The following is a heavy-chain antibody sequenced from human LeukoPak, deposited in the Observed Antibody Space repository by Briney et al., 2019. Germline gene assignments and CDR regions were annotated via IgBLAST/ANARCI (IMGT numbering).Heavy chain of an antibody. V-gene: IGHV3-66*04. J-gene: IGHJ3*02. CDR3: ASQSTPVLPFDI. CDR2: IYSGGTT. CDR1: GLTVSSNY. Sequence: EPGGSLRLSCAASGLTVSSNYISSVRQAPGKGLEWVSVIYSGGTTYYADSVEGRYTISRDNSNNTLYLQMNNRRAEDTAVYYCASQSTPVLPFDIWGQGTMVTVSS.